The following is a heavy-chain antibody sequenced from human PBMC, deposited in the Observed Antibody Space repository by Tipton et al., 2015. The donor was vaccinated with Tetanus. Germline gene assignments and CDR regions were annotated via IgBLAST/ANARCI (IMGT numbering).Heavy chain of an antibody. CDR3: ARANYEFPKKGPFDS. V-gene: IGHV4-34*01. CDR2: INHSGSA. D-gene: IGHD3-3*01. Sequence: TLSLTCAVSGGSFSDFYWSWIRQPPGKGLEWIGEINHSGSANKNPSLKSRVTMSVDTSKRQFSLRLSSVTAADTAVYYCARANYEFPKKGPFDSWGQGTLVIVSS. CDR1: GGSFSDFY. J-gene: IGHJ4*02.